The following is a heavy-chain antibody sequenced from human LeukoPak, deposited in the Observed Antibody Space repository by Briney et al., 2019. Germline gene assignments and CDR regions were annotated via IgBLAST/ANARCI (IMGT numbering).Heavy chain of an antibody. D-gene: IGHD3-10*01. J-gene: IGHJ6*02. CDR1: GGTFSSYA. V-gene: IGHV1-69*13. CDR2: IIPIFGTA. Sequence: RASVNVSCKASGGTFSSYAISWVRQAPGQGLEWMGGIIPIFGTANYAQKFQGRVTITADESTSTAYMELSSLRSEDTAVYYCARYGSGSYYNVDYYYGMDVWGQGTTVTVSS. CDR3: ARYGSGSYYNVDYYYGMDV.